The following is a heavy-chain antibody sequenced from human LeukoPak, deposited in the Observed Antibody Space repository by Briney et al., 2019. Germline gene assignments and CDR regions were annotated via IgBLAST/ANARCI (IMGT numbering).Heavy chain of an antibody. Sequence: SETLSLTCTVSGGPISSYYWSWIRQPPGKGLEWIGYIYYSGSTNYNPSLKSRVTISVDTSKNQFSLKLSSVTAADTAVYYCARVVVVVPAAILWDYYYYMDVWGKGTTVTVSS. CDR1: GGPISSYY. CDR3: ARVVVVVPAAILWDYYYYMDV. J-gene: IGHJ6*03. CDR2: IYYSGST. V-gene: IGHV4-59*01. D-gene: IGHD2-2*02.